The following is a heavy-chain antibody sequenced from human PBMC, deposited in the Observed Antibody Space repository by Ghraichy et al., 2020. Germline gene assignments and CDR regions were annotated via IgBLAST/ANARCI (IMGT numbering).Heavy chain of an antibody. CDR2: ISAYNGNT. Sequence: ASVKVSCKASGYTFTSYGISWVRQAPGQGLEWMGWISAYNGNTNYAQKLQGRVTMTTDTSTSTAYMELRSLRSDDTAVYYCARDPFNYGDYVSDYWGQGTLVTVSS. D-gene: IGHD4-17*01. V-gene: IGHV1-18*01. J-gene: IGHJ4*02. CDR3: ARDPFNYGDYVSDY. CDR1: GYTFTSYG.